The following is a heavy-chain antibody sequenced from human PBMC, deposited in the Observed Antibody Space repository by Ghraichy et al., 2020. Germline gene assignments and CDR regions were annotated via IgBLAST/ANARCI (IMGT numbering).Heavy chain of an antibody. CDR2: INPNSGGT. Sequence: ASVKVSCKASGYTFTGYYMHWVRQAPGQGLEWMGWINPNSGGTNYAQKFQGRVTMTRDTSISTAYMELSRLRSDDTAVYYCARERGYCSGGSCYSVRHGMDVWGQGTTVTVSS. CDR3: ARERGYCSGGSCYSVRHGMDV. J-gene: IGHJ6*02. V-gene: IGHV1-2*02. CDR1: GYTFTGYY. D-gene: IGHD2-15*01.